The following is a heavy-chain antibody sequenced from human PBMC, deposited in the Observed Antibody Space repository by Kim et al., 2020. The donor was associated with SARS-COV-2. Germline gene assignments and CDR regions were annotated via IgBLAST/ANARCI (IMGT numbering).Heavy chain of an antibody. CDR2: INHSGST. CDR3: ARGHRFRAFDY. CDR1: GGSFSGYY. Sequence: SETLSLTCAVYGGSFSGYYWSWIRQPPGKGLEWIGEINHSGSTNYNPSLKSRVTISVDTSKNQFSLKLSSVTAADTAVYYCARGHRFRAFDYWGQGTLVTVSS. J-gene: IGHJ4*02. D-gene: IGHD3-10*01. V-gene: IGHV4-34*01.